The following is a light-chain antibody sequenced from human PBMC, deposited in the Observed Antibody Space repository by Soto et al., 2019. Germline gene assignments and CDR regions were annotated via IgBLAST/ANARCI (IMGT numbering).Light chain of an antibody. Sequence: QSALTQPASVSGSPGQSITISCTGTSSDVGGYNYVSWYQQHPGKAPKLMIYDVSNRPSGVSNRFSGSKSGNTASLTISGLQADDEADYYCSSYTSSSTLAFGTGTKLTVL. J-gene: IGLJ1*01. CDR2: DVS. V-gene: IGLV2-14*01. CDR1: SSDVGGYNY. CDR3: SSYTSSSTLA.